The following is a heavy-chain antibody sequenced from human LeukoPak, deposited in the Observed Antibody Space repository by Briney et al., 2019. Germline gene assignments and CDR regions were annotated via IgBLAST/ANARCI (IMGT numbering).Heavy chain of an antibody. D-gene: IGHD3-10*01. CDR2: ISSSSSYI. J-gene: IGHJ4*02. CDR1: GFTFSSYS. Sequence: GGSLRLSCAASGFTFSSYSMNWVRQAPGKGLEWVSSISSSSSYIYYADSVKGRFTISRDNAKNSLYLQMNSLRAEDTAVYYCARVSLYGSGSYYSYYFDYWGQGTLVTVSS. V-gene: IGHV3-21*01. CDR3: ARVSLYGSGSYYSYYFDY.